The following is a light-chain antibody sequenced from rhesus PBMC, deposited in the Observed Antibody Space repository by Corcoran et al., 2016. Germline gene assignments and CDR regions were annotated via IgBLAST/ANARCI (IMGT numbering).Light chain of an antibody. Sequence: QASLTQPRSVSGSPGQSVTISCTGTSSDIGGYNYVSWYQQHPGTAPKLMIYEVSKRPSGVSDRFSGSKSGNTASLTISGLQAEDEADYYCSSYACRNTYIFGAGTLLTVL. CDR2: EVS. CDR3: SSYACRNTYI. V-gene: IGLV2-32*02. J-gene: IGLJ1*01. CDR1: SSDIGGYNY.